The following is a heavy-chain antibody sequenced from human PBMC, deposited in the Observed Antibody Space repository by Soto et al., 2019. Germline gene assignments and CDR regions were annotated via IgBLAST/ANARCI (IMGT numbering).Heavy chain of an antibody. V-gene: IGHV4-59*01. CDR3: AREVASYGSTYFDY. CDR2: TYYRGTT. CDR1: ERSIRGYY. Sequence: SETLSITYSVSERSIRGYYWTWIRQPPGKGLEWIGYTYYRGTTKYNPSLNSRVTISADTSQNQISLKLTSVTAADTAVYYCAREVASYGSTYFDYWGQGTLVTVSS. J-gene: IGHJ4*02. D-gene: IGHD3-16*01.